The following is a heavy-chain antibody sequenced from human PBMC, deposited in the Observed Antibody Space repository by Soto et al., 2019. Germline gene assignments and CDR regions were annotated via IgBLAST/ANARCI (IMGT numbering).Heavy chain of an antibody. J-gene: IGHJ6*02. V-gene: IGHV3-33*01. Sequence: GGSLRLSCAASGFTFSSYGMHWVRQAPGKGLEWVAVLWYDGSNKYYADSVKGRFTISRDNSKNTLYLQMNSLRAEDTAVYYCARDPKAGRSSGWYPFYYYYGMDVWGQGTTVTVSS. CDR2: LWYDGSNK. CDR1: GFTFSSYG. D-gene: IGHD6-19*01. CDR3: ARDPKAGRSSGWYPFYYYYGMDV.